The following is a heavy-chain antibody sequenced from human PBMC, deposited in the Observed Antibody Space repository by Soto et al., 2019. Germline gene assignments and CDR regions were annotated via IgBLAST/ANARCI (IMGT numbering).Heavy chain of an antibody. CDR2: ISGTGGST. Sequence: GGSLRLSCAASGFTFSSYAMSWVRQAPGKGLEWVSAISGTGGSTYYADSVKGRFTISRDNSKNTLYLQMNSLRADDMALYFCAKDRVVAVAVSFDYWGQGTLVTVSS. V-gene: IGHV3-23*01. CDR1: GFTFSSYA. D-gene: IGHD6-19*01. CDR3: AKDRVVAVAVSFDY. J-gene: IGHJ4*02.